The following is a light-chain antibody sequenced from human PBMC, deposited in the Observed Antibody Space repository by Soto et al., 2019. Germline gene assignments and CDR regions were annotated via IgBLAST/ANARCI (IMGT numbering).Light chain of an antibody. CDR3: QQYNTYST. CDR1: QNIRNW. Sequence: DIQMTQSPSSLSASVGDRVTITGRASQNIRNWLAWYQQKPGKAPNPLIYDASSLKIGVPARFSGSGSGTEFTLTISSLQPDDFATYCCQQYNTYSTFGQGTRLEIK. V-gene: IGKV1-5*01. CDR2: DAS. J-gene: IGKJ5*01.